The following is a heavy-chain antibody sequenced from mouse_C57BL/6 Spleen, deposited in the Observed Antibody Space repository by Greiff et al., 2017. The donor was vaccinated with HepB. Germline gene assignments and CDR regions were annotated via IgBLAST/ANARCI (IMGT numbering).Heavy chain of an antibody. CDR1: GFTFSDYG. D-gene: IGHD2-3*01. CDR3: ARDSYDGYYYFDV. CDR2: ISSGSSTT. Sequence: EVKLMESGGGLVKPGGSLKLSCAASGFTFSDYGMHWVRQAPEKGLEWVAYISSGSSTTYYADKVKGRFTISRDNAKNTLFLQMTSLRSEDTAMYYCARDSYDGYYYFDVWGTGTTVTVSS. J-gene: IGHJ1*03. V-gene: IGHV5-17*01.